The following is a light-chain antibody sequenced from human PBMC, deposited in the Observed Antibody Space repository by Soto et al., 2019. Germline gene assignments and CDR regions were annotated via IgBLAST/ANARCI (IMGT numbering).Light chain of an antibody. CDR3: SSFAAGKTDV. CDR1: NSDVGGYDY. CDR2: GVS. Sequence: QSALTQPASVSGSPGQSITISCTGTNSDVGGYDYVSWYQQHPGKAPKLMIYGVSNRPSGVSNRFSGSKSGNTASLTISGLQAEDEADYYCSSFAAGKTDVFGTGTKLTVL. J-gene: IGLJ1*01. V-gene: IGLV2-14*01.